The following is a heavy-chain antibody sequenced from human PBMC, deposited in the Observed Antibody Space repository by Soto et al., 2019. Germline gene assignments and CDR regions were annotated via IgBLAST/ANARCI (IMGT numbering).Heavy chain of an antibody. Sequence: EVQLVESGGGLVQPGGSLRLSCSVSGFTFSTYSMNWVRQAPGKGLEWVSYISSRSDTIYYADSVKGRFTISRDNAKDSLYLHMNSLRDEDTAVYYCAREGHYDFWSGYCYYFDYWGQGTLVTVSS. D-gene: IGHD3-3*01. CDR2: ISSRSDTI. CDR1: GFTFSTYS. J-gene: IGHJ4*02. CDR3: AREGHYDFWSGYCYYFDY. V-gene: IGHV3-48*02.